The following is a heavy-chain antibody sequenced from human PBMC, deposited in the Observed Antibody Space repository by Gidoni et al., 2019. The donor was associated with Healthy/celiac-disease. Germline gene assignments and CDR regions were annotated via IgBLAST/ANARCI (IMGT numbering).Heavy chain of an antibody. CDR3: TTGPPRKGPNSYYGMDV. J-gene: IGHJ6*02. Sequence: WMRWVRQAPGKGLEWVGRIKSKTDGGTTDYAAPVKGRFTISRDDSKNTLYLQMNSLKTEDTAVYYCTTGPPRKGPNSYYGMDVWDQGTTVTVSS. CDR2: IKSKTDGGTT. V-gene: IGHV3-15*01. CDR1: W.